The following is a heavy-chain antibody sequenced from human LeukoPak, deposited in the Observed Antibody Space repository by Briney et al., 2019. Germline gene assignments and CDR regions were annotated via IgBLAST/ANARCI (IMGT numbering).Heavy chain of an antibody. Sequence: PGGSLRLSCAASGFTFSSYWMTWLRQAPGKGLEWVATIKADGGDQYYMDSLRGRFTISRDNAKNSLYLQMNNLTAEDTAVYYCARDRSRFGYWGQGTLVTVSS. D-gene: IGHD6-6*01. J-gene: IGHJ4*02. CDR1: GFTFSSYW. V-gene: IGHV3-7*01. CDR3: ARDRSRFGY. CDR2: IKADGGDQ.